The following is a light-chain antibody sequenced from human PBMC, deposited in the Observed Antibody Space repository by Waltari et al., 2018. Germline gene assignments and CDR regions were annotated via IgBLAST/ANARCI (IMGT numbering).Light chain of an antibody. V-gene: IGKV3-20*01. CDR2: GAY. CDR3: QQYATSPRT. Sequence: DIVLTQSPGTLSLSPGERATLSCRASQSIGSSSTYLAWYQQKPGQAPRLLIYGAYTTATGIPDRFSGSGSGTDFTLTISRVEPEDFAVYYCQQYATSPRTFGQGTRVEVK. CDR1: QSIGSSSTY. J-gene: IGKJ1*01.